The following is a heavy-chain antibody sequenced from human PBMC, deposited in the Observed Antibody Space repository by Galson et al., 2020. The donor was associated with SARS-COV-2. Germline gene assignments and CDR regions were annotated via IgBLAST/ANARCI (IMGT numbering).Heavy chain of an antibody. Sequence: SETLSLTCTVSGGSISSYYWSWIRQPPGKGLEWIGYIYYSGSTNYNPSLKSRVTISVDTSKNQFSLKLSSVTAADTAVYYCARAPRSRFLEWLSAGFDPWGQGSLVTVSS. CDR2: IYYSGST. CDR3: ARAPRSRFLEWLSAGFDP. CDR1: GGSISSYY. D-gene: IGHD3-3*01. V-gene: IGHV4-59*01. J-gene: IGHJ5*02.